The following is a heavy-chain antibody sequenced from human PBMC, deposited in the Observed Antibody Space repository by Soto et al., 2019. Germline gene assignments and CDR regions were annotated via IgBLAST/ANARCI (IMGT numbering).Heavy chain of an antibody. J-gene: IGHJ4*02. D-gene: IGHD4-4*01. V-gene: IGHV4-39*01. Sequence: QLQLQESGPGLVKPSETLSLTCTVSGGSNSSSSYYWGWIRQPPGKGLEWIGSIYYSGSTYYNPSLKSRVTISVDTSKNQFSLKLSSVTAADTAVYYCARHRMDYNGLSDYWGQGTLVTVSS. CDR1: GGSNSSSSYY. CDR2: IYYSGST. CDR3: ARHRMDYNGLSDY.